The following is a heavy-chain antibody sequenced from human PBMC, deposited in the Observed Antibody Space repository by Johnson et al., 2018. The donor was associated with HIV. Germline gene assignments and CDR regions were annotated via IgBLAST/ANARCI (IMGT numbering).Heavy chain of an antibody. Sequence: VQLVESGGGLVQPGVSLRLSCAASGFTVSTNYMNWVRQAPGKGLEWVSVIYSGGSTYYADSVKGRFTISRDNSKNTLYLQMNILRAEDTAVYYCAKGGYDSEDAFDIWGQGTMVTVSS. D-gene: IGHD3-22*01. V-gene: IGHV3-66*02. CDR3: AKGGYDSEDAFDI. CDR1: GFTVSTNY. J-gene: IGHJ3*02. CDR2: IYSGGST.